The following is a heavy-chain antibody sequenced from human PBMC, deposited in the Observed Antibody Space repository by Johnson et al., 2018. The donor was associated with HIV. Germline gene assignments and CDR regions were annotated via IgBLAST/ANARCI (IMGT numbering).Heavy chain of an antibody. Sequence: EKLVESGGGVVQPGRSLRLSCAASGFTFSSYAMSWVRQAPGKGLEWVSAISGSGGSTYYADSVKGRFSISRDNSKKKLYLQMNSLRPEDMAVYYCAREGDGNIVSNGAFDIWGQGTMVTVSS. CDR1: GFTFSSYA. CDR2: ISGSGGST. J-gene: IGHJ3*02. D-gene: IGHD5/OR15-5a*01. V-gene: IGHV3-23*04. CDR3: AREGDGNIVSNGAFDI.